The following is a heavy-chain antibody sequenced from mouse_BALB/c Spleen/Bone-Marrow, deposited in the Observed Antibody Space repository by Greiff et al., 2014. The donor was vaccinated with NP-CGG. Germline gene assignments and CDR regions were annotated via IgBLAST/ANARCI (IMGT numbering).Heavy chain of an antibody. CDR1: GYTFTSYY. Sequence: VHLVESGAELVKPGASVKLSCKASGYTFTSYYMYWVKQRPGQGLEWIGEINPSNGGTNFNEKFKSKATLTVDKSSSTAYMQLSSLTSEDSAVYYCTRGGYFDYWGQGTTLTVSS. CDR3: TRGGYFDY. J-gene: IGHJ2*01. V-gene: IGHV1S81*02. CDR2: INPSNGGT.